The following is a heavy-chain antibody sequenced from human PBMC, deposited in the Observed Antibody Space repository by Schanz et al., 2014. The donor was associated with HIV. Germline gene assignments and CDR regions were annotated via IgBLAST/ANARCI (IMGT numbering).Heavy chain of an antibody. D-gene: IGHD1-26*01. J-gene: IGHJ3*02. CDR2: ISYDGSNK. Sequence: VQLLESGGGVVKPGGSLRLSCAASGFTFSSYSMNWVRQAPGKGLEWVAVISYDGSNKYYADSVKGRLTISRDNSKNTLYLQMNSLRAEDTAVYYCAKDGSWEAFDAFDIWGQGTMVTVSS. CDR3: AKDGSWEAFDAFDI. V-gene: IGHV3-30*18. CDR1: GFTFSSYS.